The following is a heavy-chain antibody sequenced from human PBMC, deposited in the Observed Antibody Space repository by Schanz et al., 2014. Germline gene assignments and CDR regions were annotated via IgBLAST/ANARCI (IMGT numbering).Heavy chain of an antibody. V-gene: IGHV3-11*04. Sequence: QVQLVDSGGGLVKPGGSLRLSCTASGFPFSDYFMAWIRQPPGRGVEWVSYIGNGGVTIYYADSVKGRFTISRDNSKNSLYLQMDSLRAEDTAVYYCARGGPAYYFDDWGQGTLVTVSS. J-gene: IGHJ4*02. CDR1: GFPFSDYF. CDR3: ARGGPAYYFDD. CDR2: IGNGGVTI.